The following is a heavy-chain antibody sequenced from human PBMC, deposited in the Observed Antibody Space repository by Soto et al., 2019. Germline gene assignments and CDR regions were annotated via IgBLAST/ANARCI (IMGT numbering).Heavy chain of an antibody. CDR2: ISSSSSYI. J-gene: IGHJ4*02. D-gene: IGHD3-22*01. Sequence: EVQLVESGGGLVKPGGSLRLSCAASGFTFSSYSMNWVRQAPGKGLEWVSSISSSSSYIYYADSVKGRFTISRDDSKNTLYLQMNSLKTEDTAVYYCTTVGDSSGYYLDYWGQGTLVTVSS. V-gene: IGHV3-21*03. CDR3: TTVGDSSGYYLDY. CDR1: GFTFSSYS.